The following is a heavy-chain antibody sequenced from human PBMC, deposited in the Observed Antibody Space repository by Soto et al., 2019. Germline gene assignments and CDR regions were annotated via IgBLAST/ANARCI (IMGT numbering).Heavy chain of an antibody. V-gene: IGHV4-38-2*01. J-gene: IGHJ6*02. Sequence: SETLSLTCVVSGYSISSGYYWGWIRQPPGKGLEWIGNIYHSGSSNYNPSLKSRVTISVDTSKNQFSLKLSSVTAADTAVYYCARSFKGIAAAGLYGMDVWGQGTTVTVSS. CDR3: ARSFKGIAAAGLYGMDV. CDR1: GYSISSGYY. CDR2: IYHSGSS. D-gene: IGHD6-13*01.